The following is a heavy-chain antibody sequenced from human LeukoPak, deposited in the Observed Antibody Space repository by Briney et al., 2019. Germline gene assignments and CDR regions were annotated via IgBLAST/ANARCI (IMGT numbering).Heavy chain of an antibody. Sequence: GASVKVSCKASGYTFTSYDINWVRQATGQGLEWMAWMNPNSGNTGYAQKFQGRVTITRNTSISTAYMELSSLRSEDTAVYYCARNLGPGLQYYDFDYWGQGTLVTVSS. J-gene: IGHJ4*02. CDR3: ARNLGPGLQYYDFDY. V-gene: IGHV1-8*03. CDR1: GYTFTSYD. D-gene: IGHD3-3*01. CDR2: MNPNSGNT.